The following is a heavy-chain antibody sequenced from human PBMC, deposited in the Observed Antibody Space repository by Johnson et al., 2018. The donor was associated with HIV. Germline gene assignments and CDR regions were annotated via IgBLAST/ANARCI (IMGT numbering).Heavy chain of an antibody. J-gene: IGHJ3*02. Sequence: LRLVESGGGLFQPGGSLRLSCAASGFTFSNVWMTWVRQAPGKGLEWVGRIQRKIEGETTDYAAPVKGRFTIPRDDSKNTLYLQMNSLRAEDTAVYYCAKDWRITYYNFWSGFFFDAFDIWGQGTMVTVSS. CDR3: AKDWRITYYNFWSGFFFDAFDI. D-gene: IGHD3-3*01. V-gene: IGHV3-15*01. CDR1: GFTFSNVW. CDR2: IQRKIEGETT.